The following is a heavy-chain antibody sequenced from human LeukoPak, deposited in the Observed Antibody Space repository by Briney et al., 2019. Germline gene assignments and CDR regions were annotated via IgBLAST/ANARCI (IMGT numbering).Heavy chain of an antibody. Sequence: PGGSLRLSCAASGFTFRSYGMNWVRQAPGKGLEWVSFISSSSSYIFYADSVKGRFTVSRDNGKNSLYLQMSSLTAEDTAVYYCARESVATPARPHWFDPWGQGTLVTVSS. CDR1: GFTFRSYG. J-gene: IGHJ5*02. V-gene: IGHV3-21*01. D-gene: IGHD6-6*01. CDR3: ARESVATPARPHWFDP. CDR2: ISSSSSYI.